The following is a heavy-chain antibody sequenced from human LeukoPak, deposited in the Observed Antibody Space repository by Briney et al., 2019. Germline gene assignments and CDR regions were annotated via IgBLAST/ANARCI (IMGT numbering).Heavy chain of an antibody. D-gene: IGHD4-23*01. Sequence: SETLSLTCTVSGGSISGYYWNWIRLPPGKGLEWIAYMFYSGSTYYNPSLQSRVTLSVDSSKNQLSLKLTSVTAADTAVYFCARGPAGAPRWHMDVWGKGTTVTV. CDR1: GGSISGYY. J-gene: IGHJ6*03. V-gene: IGHV4-59*01. CDR2: MFYSGST. CDR3: ARGPAGAPRWHMDV.